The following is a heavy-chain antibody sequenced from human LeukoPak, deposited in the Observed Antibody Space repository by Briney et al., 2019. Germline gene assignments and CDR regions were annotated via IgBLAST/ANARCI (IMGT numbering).Heavy chain of an antibody. V-gene: IGHV4-31*03. J-gene: IGHJ4*02. CDR2: IYYTGGT. CDR3: ARSPVARDGYNPSQFDY. CDR1: GGSISSDGYY. D-gene: IGHD5-24*01. Sequence: SETLSLTCTVSGGSISSDGYYWSWIRQHPGKGLEWIGYIYYTGGTYYNPSLRSRVIISLDTSKNHFSLKLSSVTAADTAVYYCARSPVARDGYNPSQFDYWGQGTLVTVSS.